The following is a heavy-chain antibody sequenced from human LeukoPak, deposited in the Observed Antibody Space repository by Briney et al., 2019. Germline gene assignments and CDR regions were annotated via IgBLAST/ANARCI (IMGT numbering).Heavy chain of an antibody. V-gene: IGHV1-8*01. Sequence: ASVKVSCKASGYTFTSYDINWVRQATGQGLEWMGWMNPNSGNTGYAQKFQGRVTMTRNTSISTAYMELSSLRSEDTAVYHCARGYNWNYYYYYGMDVWGQGTTVTVSS. D-gene: IGHD1-7*01. CDR1: GYTFTSYD. CDR2: MNPNSGNT. J-gene: IGHJ6*02. CDR3: ARGYNWNYYYYYGMDV.